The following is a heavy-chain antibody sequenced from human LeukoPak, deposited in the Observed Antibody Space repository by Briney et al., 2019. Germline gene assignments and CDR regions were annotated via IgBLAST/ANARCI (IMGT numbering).Heavy chain of an antibody. CDR2: IKSDGSGT. CDR3: ARETSYRFDP. V-gene: IGHV3-74*01. J-gene: IGHJ5*02. Sequence: GGSLRLSCAASGFTFSSYWMEWVRQAPGKGLVWVSSIKSDGSGTTYADSVKGRFTISRDSAKNTLYLQMNSLGDEDTAVYYWARETSYRFDPWGQGTLVIVSS. CDR1: GFTFSSYW.